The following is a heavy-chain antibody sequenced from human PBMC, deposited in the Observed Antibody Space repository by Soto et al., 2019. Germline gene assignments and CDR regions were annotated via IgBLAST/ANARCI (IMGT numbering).Heavy chain of an antibody. Sequence: QVQLVESGGGVVQPGRSLRLSWAASGFTFSSYAMHWVRQAPGKGLEWVAVISYDGSNKYYADSVKGRFTISRDNSKNTLYLKMNSLRAEDTAVYYCARDRLRYNWNDFPYYYYGMDVWGQGTTVTVSS. J-gene: IGHJ6*02. D-gene: IGHD1-1*01. CDR3: ARDRLRYNWNDFPYYYYGMDV. V-gene: IGHV3-30-3*01. CDR2: ISYDGSNK. CDR1: GFTFSSYA.